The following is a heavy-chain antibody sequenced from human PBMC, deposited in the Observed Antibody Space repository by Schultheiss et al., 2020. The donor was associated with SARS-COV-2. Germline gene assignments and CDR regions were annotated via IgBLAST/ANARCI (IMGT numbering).Heavy chain of an antibody. V-gene: IGHV1-8*01. D-gene: IGHD3-22*01. CDR3: ARGPLTYYYDSSGYIFDY. CDR2: MNPNSGNT. CDR1: GYTFTSYD. J-gene: IGHJ4*02. Sequence: ASVKVSCKASGYTFTSYDINWVRQATGQGLEWMGWMNPNSGNTGYAQKLQGRVTMTTDTSTSTAYMELRSLRSDDTAVYYCARGPLTYYYDSSGYIFDYWGQGTLVTVSS.